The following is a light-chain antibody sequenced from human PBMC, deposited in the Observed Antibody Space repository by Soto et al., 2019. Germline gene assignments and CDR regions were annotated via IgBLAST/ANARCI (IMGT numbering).Light chain of an antibody. CDR2: EGS. V-gene: IGLV2-23*01. CDR1: TSDLGSYNL. CDR3: CSYAASSTLVL. J-gene: IGLJ2*01. Sequence: QSALTQPASVSGSPGQSITISCTGTTSDLGSYNLVSWYQHHPGKAPKLMIYEGSKRPSGVSNRFSGSKSGNTASLTISGLQAEDEADYYCCSYAASSTLVLFGGGTKLTVL.